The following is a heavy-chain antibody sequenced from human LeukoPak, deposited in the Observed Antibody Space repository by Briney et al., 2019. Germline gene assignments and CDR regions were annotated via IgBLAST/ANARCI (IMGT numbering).Heavy chain of an antibody. CDR2: IYYSGST. V-gene: IGHV4-61*08. CDR3: ARSNSFYYDS. J-gene: IGHJ5*02. CDR1: GGSVSSSGSY. Sequence: SETLSLTCTVSGGSVSSSGSYWSWIRQPPGKGLEWFAYIYYSGSTTYNPSLKSRVIISVDTSKNQFSLRLSSVTAADTAVYYCARSNSFYYDSWGQGTLVTVSS. D-gene: IGHD3-16*01.